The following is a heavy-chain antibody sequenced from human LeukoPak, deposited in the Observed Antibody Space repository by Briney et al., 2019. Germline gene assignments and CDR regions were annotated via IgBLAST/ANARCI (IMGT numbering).Heavy chain of an antibody. Sequence: GGSLRLSCAASGFTFSSYGMHWVRQAPGKGLEWVAFIRFDGSNKYYTDSVKGRFTISRDNSKNTLYLQMNSLRAEDTAVYYCAKGRGWEASYYYYYMDVWGKGTTVTISS. CDR3: AKGRGWEASYYYYYMDV. CDR1: GFTFSSYG. V-gene: IGHV3-30*02. CDR2: IRFDGSNK. J-gene: IGHJ6*03. D-gene: IGHD1-26*01.